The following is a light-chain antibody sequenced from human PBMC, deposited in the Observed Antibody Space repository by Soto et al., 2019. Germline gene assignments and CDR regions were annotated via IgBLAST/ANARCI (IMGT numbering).Light chain of an antibody. CDR2: DDD. J-gene: IGLJ1*01. CDR3: GSWDSSLSAYV. V-gene: IGLV1-51*01. CDR1: SSNIGGNS. Sequence: QSVLTQPPSVSAAPGQKVTISCSGSSSNIGGNSVSWYQQLPGTAPKLLIYDDDKRPSGIPDRFSGSKSGTSATLGITGFQNGDEADYYCGSWDSSLSAYVLGGGTKVTVL.